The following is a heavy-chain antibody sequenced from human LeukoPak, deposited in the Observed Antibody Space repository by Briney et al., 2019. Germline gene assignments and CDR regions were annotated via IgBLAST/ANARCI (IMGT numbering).Heavy chain of an antibody. CDR2: IYYSGST. Sequence: SETLSLTCTVSGGSIGSSSYYWGWIRQPPGRGLEWIGSIYYSGSTYYNPSLKSRVTISVDTSKNQFSLKLSSVTAADTAVYYCANHLGRIAARSHAFDIWGQGTMVTVSS. CDR1: GGSIGSSSYY. CDR3: ANHLGRIAARSHAFDI. V-gene: IGHV4-39*01. D-gene: IGHD6-6*01. J-gene: IGHJ3*02.